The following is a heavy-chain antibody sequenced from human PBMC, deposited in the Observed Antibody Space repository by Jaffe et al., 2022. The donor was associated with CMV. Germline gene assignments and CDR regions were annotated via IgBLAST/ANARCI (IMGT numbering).Heavy chain of an antibody. CDR1: GGSISSYY. D-gene: IGHD3-9*01. CDR2: IYYSGST. CDR3: ARDRVDSPYYYYYMDV. J-gene: IGHJ6*03. V-gene: IGHV4-59*01. Sequence: QVQLQESGPGLVKPSETLSLTCTVSGGSISSYYWSWIRQPPGKGLEWIGYIYYSGSTNYNPSLKSRVTISVDTSKNQFSLKLSSVTAADTAVYYCARDRVDSPYYYYYMDVWGKGTTVTVSS.